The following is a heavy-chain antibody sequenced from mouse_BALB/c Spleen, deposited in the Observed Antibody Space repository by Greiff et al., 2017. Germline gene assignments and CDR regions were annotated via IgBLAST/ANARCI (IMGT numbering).Heavy chain of an antibody. CDR1: GYTFTSYW. CDR3: ARYRTLYAMDY. J-gene: IGHJ4*01. CDR2: INPSNGRT. D-gene: IGHD2-14*01. Sequence: QVQLQQSGAELVKPGASVKLSCKASGYTFTSYWMHWVKQRPGQGLEWIGEINPSNGRTNYNEKFKSKATLTVDKSSSTAYMQLSSLTSEDSAVYYCARYRTLYAMDYWGQGTSVTVSS. V-gene: IGHV1S81*02.